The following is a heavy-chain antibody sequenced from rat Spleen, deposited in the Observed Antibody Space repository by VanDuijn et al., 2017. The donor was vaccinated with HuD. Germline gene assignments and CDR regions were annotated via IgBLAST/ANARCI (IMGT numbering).Heavy chain of an antibody. Sequence: QVQLKESGPGLVQPSQTLSLTCTVSGFSLTSYHVSWVRQSPGKGLEWMGVIWTGGSTADNSVFKSRLNISRDTSKSQVFLKIYSLQTEDTAIYFCTREGHTMDRATYWFAYWGQGTLVTVSS. V-gene: IGHV2-43*01. J-gene: IGHJ3*01. D-gene: IGHD1-9*01. CDR3: TREGHTMDRATYWFAY. CDR2: IWTGGST. CDR1: GFSLTSYH.